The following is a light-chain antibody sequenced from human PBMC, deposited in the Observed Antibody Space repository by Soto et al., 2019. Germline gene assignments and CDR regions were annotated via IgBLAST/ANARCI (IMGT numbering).Light chain of an antibody. CDR1: SSDVGGYNY. V-gene: IGLV2-14*01. CDR3: SSKTSSRTPFV. CDR2: EVN. J-gene: IGLJ1*01. Sequence: QSVLTQPASVSGSPGQSITISCTGTSSDVGGYNYVSWYQQHPGNAPRLMIYEVNNRPSGVPNRFSGSKSGNTASLTISGLQAEEEADYYCSSKTSSRTPFVLGTATKVTV.